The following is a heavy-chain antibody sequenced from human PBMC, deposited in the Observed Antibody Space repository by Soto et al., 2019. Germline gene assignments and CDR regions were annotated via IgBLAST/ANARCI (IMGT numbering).Heavy chain of an antibody. D-gene: IGHD3-3*01. CDR1: GGTFSSYA. Sequence: ASVKVSCKASGGTFSSYAISWVRQAPGQGLEWMGGIIPIFGTANYAQKFQGRVTITADESTSTAYMELSSLRVEDTALYYCAQDLGSEWHHFNWFDPWGRGTLVTVSS. CDR2: IIPIFGTA. CDR3: AQDLGSEWHHFNWFDP. V-gene: IGHV1-69*13. J-gene: IGHJ5*02.